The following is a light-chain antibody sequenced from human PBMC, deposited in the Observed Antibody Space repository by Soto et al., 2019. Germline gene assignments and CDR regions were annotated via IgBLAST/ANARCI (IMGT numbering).Light chain of an antibody. Sequence: DIQMTQSPSFLSASVGDRVTITCRASQSISSYLNWYQHKPGKAPKLLIYAASSLHTGVPSRFSGSGSGTDFTLTISSLQSEDFGTYYYQHSYSTPRTFGGGTKVEIK. CDR3: QHSYSTPRT. CDR1: QSISSY. J-gene: IGKJ4*01. V-gene: IGKV1-39*01. CDR2: AAS.